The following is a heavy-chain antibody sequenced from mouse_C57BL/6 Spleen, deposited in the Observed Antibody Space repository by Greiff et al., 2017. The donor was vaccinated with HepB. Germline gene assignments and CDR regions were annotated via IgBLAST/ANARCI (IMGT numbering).Heavy chain of an antibody. J-gene: IGHJ2*01. CDR1: GYTFTSYW. D-gene: IGHD1-1*01. V-gene: IGHV1-55*01. Sequence: QVQLQQPGAELVKPGASVKMSCKASGYTFTSYWITWVKQRPGQGLEWIGDIYPGSGSTNYNEKFKSKATLTVDTSSSTSYMQLSSLTSEDSAVYYCAREGNYYGSSYYFAYWGQGTTLTVSS. CDR2: IYPGSGST. CDR3: AREGNYYGSSYYFAY.